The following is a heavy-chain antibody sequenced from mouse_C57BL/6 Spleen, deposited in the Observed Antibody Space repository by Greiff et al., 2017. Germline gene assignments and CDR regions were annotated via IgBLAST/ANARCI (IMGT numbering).Heavy chain of an antibody. CDR2: IWSGGST. V-gene: IGHV2-2*01. Sequence: VQLVESGPGLVQPSQSLSITCTVSGFSLTSYGVHWVRQSPGKGLEWLGVIWSGGSTDYNAAFISRLSISKDNSKSQVFFKMNSLQADDTAIYYCARTYLAWFAYWGQGTLVTVSA. J-gene: IGHJ3*01. CDR3: ARTYLAWFAY. CDR1: GFSLTSYG. D-gene: IGHD5-1*01.